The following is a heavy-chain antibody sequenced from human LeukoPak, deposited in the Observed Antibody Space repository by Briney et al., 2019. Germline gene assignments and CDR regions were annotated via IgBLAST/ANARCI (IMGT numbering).Heavy chain of an antibody. CDR2: IGTAGDT. Sequence: GGSLRLSCAASGFTFSSYDMHWVRQATGKGLEWVSAIGTAGDTYYPGSVKGRFTISRENAKNSLYLQMNSLRAGDTAVYYCTRDRDDSSGYLFSYWGQGTLVTVSS. CDR3: TRDRDDSSGYLFSY. V-gene: IGHV3-13*01. D-gene: IGHD3-22*01. J-gene: IGHJ4*02. CDR1: GFTFSSYD.